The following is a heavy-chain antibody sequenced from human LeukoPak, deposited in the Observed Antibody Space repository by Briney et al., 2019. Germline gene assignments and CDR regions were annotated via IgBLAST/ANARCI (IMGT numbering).Heavy chain of an antibody. D-gene: IGHD6-6*01. CDR1: GGSISSYY. CDR3: ARHAEEYSSFNWFDP. V-gene: IGHV4-59*08. J-gene: IGHJ5*02. CDR2: IYYSGST. Sequence: PSETLSLTCTVSGGSISSYYWSWIRQPPGKGLEWIGYIYYSGSTNYNPSLKSRVTISVDTSKNQFSLKLSSVTAADTAVYYCARHAEEYSSFNWFDPWGQGTLVTVSS.